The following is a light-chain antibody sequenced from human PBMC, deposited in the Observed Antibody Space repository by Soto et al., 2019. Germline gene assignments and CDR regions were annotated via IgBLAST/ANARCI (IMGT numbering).Light chain of an antibody. CDR1: QGISSD. V-gene: IGKV1-12*01. CDR2: AAA. CDR3: QQAYGAPPT. Sequence: DIQMTQSPSSVSASVGDRFTITCLASQGISSDLAWYQQTSGEAPKLLIYAAARLQTGVPSRFSGSGSGTDFTLTISSLQPEDFATYYCQQAYGAPPTFGQGTKVDI. J-gene: IGKJ1*01.